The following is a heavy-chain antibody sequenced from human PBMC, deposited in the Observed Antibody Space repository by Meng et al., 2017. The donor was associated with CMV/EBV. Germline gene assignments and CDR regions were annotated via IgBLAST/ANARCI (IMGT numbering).Heavy chain of an antibody. CDR2: IYYSGST. CDR3: ARDLPGGWFDP. Sequence: GSLRLSCTVSGGSISSYYWSWIRQPPGKGLEWIGYIYYSGSTNYNPSLKSRVTISVDTSKNQFSLKLSPVTAADTAVYYCARDLPGGWFDPWGQGTLVTVSS. J-gene: IGHJ5*02. CDR1: GGSISSYY. V-gene: IGHV4-59*01. D-gene: IGHD1-14*01.